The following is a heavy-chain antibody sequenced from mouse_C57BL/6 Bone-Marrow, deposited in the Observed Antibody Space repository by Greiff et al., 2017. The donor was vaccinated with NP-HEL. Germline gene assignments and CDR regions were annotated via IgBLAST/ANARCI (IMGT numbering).Heavy chain of an antibody. Sequence: DVQLVESEGGLVQPGSSMKLSCTASGFTFSDYYMAWVRQVPEKGLEWVANINYDGSSTYYLDSLKSRFIISRDNAKNILYLQMSSLKSEDTATYYCARGGLYDGFAYWGQGTLVTVSA. J-gene: IGHJ3*01. V-gene: IGHV5-16*01. D-gene: IGHD2-3*01. CDR3: ARGGLYDGFAY. CDR1: GFTFSDYY. CDR2: INYDGSST.